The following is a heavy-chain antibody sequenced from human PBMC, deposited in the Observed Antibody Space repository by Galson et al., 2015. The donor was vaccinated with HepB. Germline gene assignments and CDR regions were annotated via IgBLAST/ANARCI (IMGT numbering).Heavy chain of an antibody. J-gene: IGHJ3*02. CDR2: IYSGGST. V-gene: IGHV3-66*01. CDR3: ARDLLPTDAFDI. Sequence: SLRLSCAASGFTVSSNYMSWVRQAPGKGLEWVSVIYSGGSTYYADSVKGRFTISRDNSKNTLYLQMNSLRAEDTAVYYCARDLLPTDAFDIWGQGTMVTVSS. CDR1: GFTVSSNY.